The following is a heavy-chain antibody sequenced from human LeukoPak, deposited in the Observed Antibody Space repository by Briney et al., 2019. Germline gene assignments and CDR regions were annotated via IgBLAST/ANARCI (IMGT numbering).Heavy chain of an antibody. J-gene: IGHJ6*02. CDR3: ARLSVVVRGVTFYYYYGMDV. Sequence: RASETLSLTCTVSGGSISSSSYYWGWIRQPPGKGLEWIGSIYYSGSTYYNPFLKSRVTISVDTSKNQFSLKLSSVTAADTAVYYCARLSVVVRGVTFYYYYGMDVWGQGTTVTVSS. D-gene: IGHD3-10*01. V-gene: IGHV4-39*07. CDR1: GGSISSSSYY. CDR2: IYYSGST.